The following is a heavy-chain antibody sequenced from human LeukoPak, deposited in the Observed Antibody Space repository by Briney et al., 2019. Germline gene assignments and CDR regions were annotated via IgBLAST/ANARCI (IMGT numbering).Heavy chain of an antibody. CDR3: ARVGTIDYYYGMDV. D-gene: IGHD1-7*01. CDR2: INHSGST. J-gene: IGHJ6*02. V-gene: IGHV4-34*01. Sequence: SETLSLTCAVYGGSFSGYYWSWIRQPPGKGLEWIGEINHSGSTNYNPSLKSRVTISVDTSKNQFSLKLSSVTAADTAVYYCARVGTIDYYYGMDVWGQGTTVTVSS. CDR1: GGSFSGYY.